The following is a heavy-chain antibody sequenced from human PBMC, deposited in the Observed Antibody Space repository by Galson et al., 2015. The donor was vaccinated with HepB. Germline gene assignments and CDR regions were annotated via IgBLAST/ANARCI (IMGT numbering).Heavy chain of an antibody. CDR1: GYTLTELS. CDR3: ATDRYTIFGVVDYFDY. Sequence: SVKVSCKVSGYTLTELSIHWVRQTPGKGLEWMGGFAPEDGETIYPQKFQGRVTMTEDTSTDTAYMELSGLRSEDTAVYYCATDRYTIFGVVDYFDYWGQGTLVTVSS. CDR2: FAPEDGET. J-gene: IGHJ4*02. D-gene: IGHD3-3*01. V-gene: IGHV1-24*01.